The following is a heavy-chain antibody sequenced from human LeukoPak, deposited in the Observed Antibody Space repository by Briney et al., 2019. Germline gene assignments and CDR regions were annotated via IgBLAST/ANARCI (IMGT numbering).Heavy chain of an antibody. J-gene: IGHJ4*02. CDR1: GGSISSYY. V-gene: IGHV4-59*01. D-gene: IGHD3-10*01. CDR3: ARDLYGSGSYYDY. Sequence: SETLSLTCTVSGGSISSYYWSWIRQPPGKGLVWVGYIYYSGSTNYNPSLKRRVTISVDTSKNQFSLKLSSVTAADTAVYYCARDLYGSGSYYDYWGQGTLVTVSS. CDR2: IYYSGST.